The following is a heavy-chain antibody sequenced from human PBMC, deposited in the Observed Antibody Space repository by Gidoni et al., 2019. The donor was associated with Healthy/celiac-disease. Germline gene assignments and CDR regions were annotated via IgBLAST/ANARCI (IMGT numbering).Heavy chain of an antibody. J-gene: IGHJ5*02. D-gene: IGHD6-19*01. CDR1: GYTYTSYD. V-gene: IGHV1-8*01. CDR2: MNPNSGNT. CDR3: ARGRYSSGWGLGA. Sequence: VQLVQSGAAVKKPGASVNVSSKASGYTYTSYDINWVRQATGQGLAWMGWMNPNSGNTGYEQKCQGRVTMTRNTSISTAYRELSSLRSEDTAVYYCARGRYSSGWGLGAWGQGTLVTVSS.